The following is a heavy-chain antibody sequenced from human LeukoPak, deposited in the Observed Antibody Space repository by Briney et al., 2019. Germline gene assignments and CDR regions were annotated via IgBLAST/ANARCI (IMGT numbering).Heavy chain of an antibody. D-gene: IGHD6-25*01. CDR1: GFTFSSFW. Sequence: LGGSLRLSCAASGFTFSSFWMTWVRQAPGKRLEYVANIKQDGTDKYYVGSVKGRFTISRDNAKNSLYLQMSSLRAEDTAAYYCARGRWGSGYYFDYWGQGTLVTVSS. CDR2: IKQDGTDK. V-gene: IGHV3-7*01. CDR3: ARGRWGSGYYFDY. J-gene: IGHJ4*02.